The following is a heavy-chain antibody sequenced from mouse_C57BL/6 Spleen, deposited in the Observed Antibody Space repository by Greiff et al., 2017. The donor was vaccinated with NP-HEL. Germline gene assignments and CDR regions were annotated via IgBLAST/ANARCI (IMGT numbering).Heavy chain of an antibody. CDR1: GYTFTDYE. D-gene: IGHD1-1*01. Sequence: QVQLQQSGAELVRPGASVTLSCKASGYTFTDYEMHWVKQTPVQGLEWIGAIDPETGGTAYNQKFKGKAILTADKSSSTAYMELLSLTSEDSAVYYCTNWGSYFDYWGQGTTLAVSS. CDR2: IDPETGGT. V-gene: IGHV1-15*01. CDR3: TNWGSYFDY. J-gene: IGHJ2*01.